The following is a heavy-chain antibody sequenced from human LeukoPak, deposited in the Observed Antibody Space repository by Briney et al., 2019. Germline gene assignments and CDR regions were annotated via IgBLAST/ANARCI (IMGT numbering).Heavy chain of an antibody. V-gene: IGHV4-39*07. D-gene: IGHD1-26*01. J-gene: IGHJ5*02. Sequence: SETLSLTCTVSGGSISSSSYYWGWIRQPPGKGLEWIGSIYYSGSTYYNPSLKSRVTISVDTSKNQFSLKLSSVTAADTAVYYCARARSYLNWFDPWGQGTLVTVSS. CDR3: ARARSYLNWFDP. CDR2: IYYSGST. CDR1: GGSISSSSYY.